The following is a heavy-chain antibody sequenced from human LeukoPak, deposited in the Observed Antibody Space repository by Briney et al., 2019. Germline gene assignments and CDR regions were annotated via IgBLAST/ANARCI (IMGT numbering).Heavy chain of an antibody. CDR3: ATSYGDATGPGRDY. D-gene: IGHD1-1*01. CDR2: ISSSGSTI. Sequence: QSGGSLRLSCAASGFTFSSYEMNWVRQAPGKGLEWVSYISSSGSTIYYADSVKGRFTISRDNAKNPLYLQMDSLRAEDTAVYYCATSYGDATGPGRDYWGQGTLVTVSS. J-gene: IGHJ4*02. V-gene: IGHV3-48*03. CDR1: GFTFSSYE.